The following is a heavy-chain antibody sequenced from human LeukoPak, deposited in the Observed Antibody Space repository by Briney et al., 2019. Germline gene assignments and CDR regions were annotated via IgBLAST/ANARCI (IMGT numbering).Heavy chain of an antibody. J-gene: IGHJ3*02. V-gene: IGHV4-59*11. D-gene: IGHD3-22*01. CDR3: ARDYYDSRGEAFDI. Sequence: PSETLSLTCTASGDSIGSHYWSWIRQPPGKGLEWIGYIFYVGSTNYNPSLKSRVTISVDTSKNQFSLKLNSVTAADTAVYYCARDYYDSRGEAFDIWGQGTMVTVSS. CDR2: IFYVGST. CDR1: GDSIGSHY.